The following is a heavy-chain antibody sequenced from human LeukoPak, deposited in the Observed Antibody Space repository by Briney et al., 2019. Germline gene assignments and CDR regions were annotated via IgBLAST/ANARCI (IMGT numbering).Heavy chain of an antibody. CDR2: ISSSGTYT. CDR3: AKIAGTYSPDY. Sequence: PGRSLRLSCAASGFYFSDYYMTWIRQAPGKGLEWVSYISSSGTYTNYADSVKGRFTISRDNAEKSLYLQMNSLSAEDTAVYYCAKIAGTYSPDYWGQGTLVTVSS. J-gene: IGHJ4*02. V-gene: IGHV3-11*06. CDR1: GFYFSDYY. D-gene: IGHD1-26*01.